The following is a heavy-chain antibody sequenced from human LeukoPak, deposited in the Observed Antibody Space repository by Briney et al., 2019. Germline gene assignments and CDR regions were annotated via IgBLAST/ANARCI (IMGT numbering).Heavy chain of an antibody. CDR1: GGSFSGNF. J-gene: IGHJ4*02. CDR3: ARRLMVRGVKFSIDY. CDR2: INHRGNT. D-gene: IGHD3-10*01. Sequence: PSETLSLTCAVYGGSFSGNFWSWVRQPPGKGLEWIGEINHRGNTNYNPSLKSRVTISVDTSKNQFSLKLSSATAADTAVYYCARRLMVRGVKFSIDYWGQGTLVTVSS. V-gene: IGHV4-34*01.